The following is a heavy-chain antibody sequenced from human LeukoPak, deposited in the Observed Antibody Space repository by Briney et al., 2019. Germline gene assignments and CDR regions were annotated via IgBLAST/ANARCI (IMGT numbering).Heavy chain of an antibody. V-gene: IGHV1-18*01. CDR2: ISAYNGNT. D-gene: IGHD3-22*01. CDR1: GYTFTSYG. Sequence: ASVKVSCKASGYTFTSYGISWVRQAPGQGLEWMGWISAYNGNTDYAQKLQGRVTMTADTSTSTAYMELRSLRSDDTAVYYCARGYYDSSGYHSDYWGQGTLVTVSS. J-gene: IGHJ4*02. CDR3: ARGYYDSSGYHSDY.